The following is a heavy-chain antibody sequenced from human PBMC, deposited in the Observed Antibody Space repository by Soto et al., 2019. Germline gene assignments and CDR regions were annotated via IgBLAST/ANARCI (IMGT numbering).Heavy chain of an antibody. Sequence: PSETLSLTCAVSGGSISSSNWWSWVRQPPGKGLEWIGEIYHSGSTNYNPSLKSRVTISVDTSKNQFSLKLSSVTAADTAVYYCARGAADDDFWSGYMRVYYGMDVWGQGTTVTVSS. CDR1: GGSISSSNW. J-gene: IGHJ6*02. V-gene: IGHV4-4*02. CDR2: IYHSGST. D-gene: IGHD3-3*01. CDR3: ARGAADDDFWSGYMRVYYGMDV.